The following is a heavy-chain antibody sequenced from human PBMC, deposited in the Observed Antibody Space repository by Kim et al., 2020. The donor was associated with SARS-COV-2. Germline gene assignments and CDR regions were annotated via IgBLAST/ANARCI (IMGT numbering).Heavy chain of an antibody. CDR2: ISSSGSTI. V-gene: IGHV3-11*04. CDR3: ARDLAYYYGSGGYHKTSGCDY. J-gene: IGHJ4*02. CDR1: GFTFSDYY. D-gene: IGHD3-10*01. Sequence: GGSLRLSCAASGFTFSDYYMSWIRQAPGKGLEWVSYISSSGSTIYYADSVKGRFTISRDNAKNSLYLQMNSLRAEDTAVYYCARDLAYYYGSGGYHKTSGCDYWGQGTLVTVSS.